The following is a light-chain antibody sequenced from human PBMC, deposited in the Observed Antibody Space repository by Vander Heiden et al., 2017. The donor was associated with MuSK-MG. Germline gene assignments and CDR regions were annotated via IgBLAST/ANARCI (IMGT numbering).Light chain of an antibody. CDR1: QSVLYSSNNKNY. CDR2: WAS. Sequence: DILMTQPPSSLAVSLGERANINCKSSQSVLYSSNNKNYLAWYQQKPGQPPKLLIYWASTRESGVPDRFSGSGSGTDFTLTISSLQAEDVAVYYCQQYYSTPSFGPGTKVDI. V-gene: IGKV4-1*01. J-gene: IGKJ3*01. CDR3: QQYYSTPS.